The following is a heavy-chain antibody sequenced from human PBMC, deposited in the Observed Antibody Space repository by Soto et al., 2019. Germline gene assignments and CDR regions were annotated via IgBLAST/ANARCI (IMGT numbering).Heavy chain of an antibody. Sequence: GESLKISCKGSGYSLTSYWIGWVRQMPGKGLEWMGIIDPGDSDTRYSPSFQGQVTISADKSISTAYLQWSSLKASDTAMYYCAGGGVRGVITRTRDYYGMDVWGQGTTVTVSS. CDR2: IDPGDSDT. CDR1: GYSLTSYW. D-gene: IGHD3-10*01. CDR3: AGGGVRGVITRTRDYYGMDV. J-gene: IGHJ6*02. V-gene: IGHV5-51*01.